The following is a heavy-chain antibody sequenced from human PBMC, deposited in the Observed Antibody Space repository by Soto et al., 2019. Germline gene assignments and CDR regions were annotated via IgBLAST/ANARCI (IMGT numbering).Heavy chain of an antibody. CDR2: ISIYNGNT. V-gene: IGHV1-18*01. Sequence: ASVKVSCKASGYTFTSYGISWVRQAPGQGLLCIGWISIYNGNTNYAQKLQGRVTMTTDTSTSTAYMELRSLRSDDTAVYYCARDVRSHDYGHYYYGMDVWGQGTTVTVSS. J-gene: IGHJ6*02. CDR1: GYTFTSYG. D-gene: IGHD4-17*01. CDR3: ARDVRSHDYGHYYYGMDV.